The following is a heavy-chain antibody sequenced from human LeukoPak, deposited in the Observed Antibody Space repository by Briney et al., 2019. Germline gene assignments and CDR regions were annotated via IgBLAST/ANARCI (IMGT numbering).Heavy chain of an antibody. CDR2: VYYSGST. J-gene: IGHJ4*02. Sequence: SETLSLTCTVSGGSVSSSNYYWGWIRQPPGKGMEWIGSVYYSGSTYHNPSLKSRVTISVDASKNQFSLKLSSVTAADTAVYYCARALDGDYEDYFDYWGQGTPVTVSS. CDR3: ARALDGDYEDYFDY. D-gene: IGHD4-17*01. V-gene: IGHV4-39*01. CDR1: GGSVSSSNYY.